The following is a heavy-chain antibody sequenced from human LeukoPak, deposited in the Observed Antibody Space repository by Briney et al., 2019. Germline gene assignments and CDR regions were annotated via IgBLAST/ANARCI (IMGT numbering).Heavy chain of an antibody. D-gene: IGHD3-22*01. Sequence: SETLSLTCAVYGGSFSGYYWSWIRQPPGKGLEWIGEINHSGSTNYNPSLKSRVTISVDTSKNQFSLKLSSVTAADTAVYYCARGGRDDSSGYQYYFDYWGLGTLVTVSS. V-gene: IGHV4-34*01. CDR2: INHSGST. CDR1: GGSFSGYY. CDR3: ARGGRDDSSGYQYYFDY. J-gene: IGHJ4*02.